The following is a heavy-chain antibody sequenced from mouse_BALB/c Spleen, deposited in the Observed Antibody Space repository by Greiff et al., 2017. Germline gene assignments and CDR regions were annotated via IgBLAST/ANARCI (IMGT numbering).Heavy chain of an antibody. D-gene: IGHD1-2*01. CDR1: GYTFTDYV. V-gene: IGHV1-77*01. CDR3: ARGYITSYYAMDY. Sequence: VKLMESGPELVKPGASVKMSCKASGYTFTDYVISWVKQRTGQGLEWIGEIYPGSGSTYYNEKFKGKATLTADKSSNTAYMQLSSLTSEDSAVYFCARGYITSYYAMDYWGQGTSVTVSS. J-gene: IGHJ4*01. CDR2: IYPGSGST.